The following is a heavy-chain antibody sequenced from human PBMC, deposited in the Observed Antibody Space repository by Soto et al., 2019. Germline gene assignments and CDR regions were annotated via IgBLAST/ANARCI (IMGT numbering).Heavy chain of an antibody. CDR1: GFSFSTYG. V-gene: IGHV3-23*01. CDR2: ISKGGDNT. J-gene: IGHJ4*02. D-gene: IGHD4-4*01. CDR3: AKEMGHSKPFDY. Sequence: PGGSLRLSCAASGFSFSTYGMNWVRLAPGKGLEWVAAISKGGDNTYYADSAKGRFTISRDNSKNTLYVQMTSLTAEDTALYYCAKEMGHSKPFDYWGQGTLVPVSS.